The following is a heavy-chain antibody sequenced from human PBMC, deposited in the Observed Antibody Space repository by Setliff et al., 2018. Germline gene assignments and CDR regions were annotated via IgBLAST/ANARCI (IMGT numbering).Heavy chain of an antibody. J-gene: IGHJ4*02. CDR2: INRSGST. CDR1: GGSFSGYY. D-gene: IGHD4-17*01. CDR3: ARLIYGDYEDY. Sequence: SETLSLTCAVCGGSFSGYYWTCIRQPPGKGLEWIGEINRSGSTYYNPSLKSRVTISVDTSKNQFSLKLSSVTAADTAVYYCARLIYGDYEDYWGQGTLVTVSS. V-gene: IGHV4-34*01.